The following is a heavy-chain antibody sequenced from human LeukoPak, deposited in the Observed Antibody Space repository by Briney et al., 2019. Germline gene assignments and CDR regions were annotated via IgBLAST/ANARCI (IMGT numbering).Heavy chain of an antibody. CDR1: GGSISSYY. CDR3: ARVLEYSGYGTKIYYYYYYMDV. V-gene: IGHV4-59*01. Sequence: SETLSLTCTVSGGSISSYYWSWIRQPPGKGLEWIGYIYYSGSTNYNPSLKSRVTISVDTSKNQFSLKLSSVAAADTAVYYCARVLEYSGYGTKIYYYYYYMDVWGKGTTVTVSS. J-gene: IGHJ6*03. CDR2: IYYSGST. D-gene: IGHD5-12*01.